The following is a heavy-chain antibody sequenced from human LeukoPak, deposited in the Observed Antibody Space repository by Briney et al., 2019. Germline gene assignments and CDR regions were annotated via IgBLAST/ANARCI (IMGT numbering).Heavy chain of an antibody. Sequence: GGSLRLSCAASGFTFSNARMNWVRQAPGKGLEWVGRIKTKTDDGATDYSAPVKARFTISRDDSKTTLCLQMNGLKTEDTAIYYCTTYVGATAYWGQGTLVTVSS. J-gene: IGHJ4*02. CDR2: IKTKTDDGAT. CDR3: TTYVGATAY. D-gene: IGHD1-26*01. V-gene: IGHV3-15*01. CDR1: GFTFSNAR.